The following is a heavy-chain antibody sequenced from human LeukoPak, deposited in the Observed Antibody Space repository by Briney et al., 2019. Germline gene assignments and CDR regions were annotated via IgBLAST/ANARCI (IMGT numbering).Heavy chain of an antibody. J-gene: IGHJ4*02. Sequence: SETLSLTCTVSGCSISSSSYYWGWLRQPPGKGLVWIGSIYYSGSTYYNPSLKSRVTISVDTSNNQFSLKLSSVTAADTAVYYCARHPLTYCSSTSCYGWGQGTLVTVSS. CDR2: IYYSGST. CDR3: ARHPLTYCSSTSCYG. D-gene: IGHD2-2*01. V-gene: IGHV4-39*01. CDR1: GCSISSSSYY.